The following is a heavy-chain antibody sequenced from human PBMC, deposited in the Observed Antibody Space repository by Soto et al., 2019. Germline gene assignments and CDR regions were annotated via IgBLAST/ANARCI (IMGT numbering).Heavy chain of an antibody. CDR3: ARAQLERPSIDFDY. J-gene: IGHJ4*02. CDR2: ISSSSSTI. D-gene: IGHD1-1*01. CDR1: GFTFSSYS. Sequence: GGSLRLSCAASGFTFSSYSMNWVRQAPGKGLEWVSYISSSSSTIYYADSVKGRFTISRDNAKNSLYLQMNSLRAEDTAVYYCARAQLERPSIDFDYWGQGTLVTVSS. V-gene: IGHV3-48*01.